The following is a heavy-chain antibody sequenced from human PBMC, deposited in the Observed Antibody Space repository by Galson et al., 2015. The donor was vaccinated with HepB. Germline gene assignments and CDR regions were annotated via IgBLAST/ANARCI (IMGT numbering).Heavy chain of an antibody. CDR2: IIPIFGTA. Sequence: SVKVSCKASGGTFSSYAISWVRQAPGQGLEWMGGIIPIFGTANYAQKFQGRVTITADESTSTAYMELSSLRSEDTAVYYCARMWDSYGPLYYYGMDVWGQGTTVTVSS. CDR1: GGTFSSYA. CDR3: ARMWDSYGPLYYYGMDV. V-gene: IGHV1-69*13. J-gene: IGHJ6*02. D-gene: IGHD5-18*01.